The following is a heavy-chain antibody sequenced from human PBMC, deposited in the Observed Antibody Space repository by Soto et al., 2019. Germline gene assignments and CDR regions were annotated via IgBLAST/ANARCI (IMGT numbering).Heavy chain of an antibody. J-gene: IGHJ4*02. CDR1: GFTFSDHY. V-gene: IGHV3-72*01. CDR3: ARVALSGDTRKYSEY. Sequence: GGSLRLSCAASGFTFSDHYMDWVRQAPGKGLEWVGRTRNKANSYSTEYAASVKGRFTISRDDSKNSLYLQMNSLKTEDTAVYYCARVALSGDTRKYSEYWGQGTLVTVSS. CDR2: TRNKANSYST. D-gene: IGHD4-17*01.